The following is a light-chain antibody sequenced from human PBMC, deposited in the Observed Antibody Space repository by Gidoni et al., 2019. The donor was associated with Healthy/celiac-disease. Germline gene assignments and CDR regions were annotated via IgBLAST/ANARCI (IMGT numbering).Light chain of an antibody. CDR1: QGISSY. CDR3: QQYYSYPHT. J-gene: IGKJ2*01. V-gene: IGKV1-8*01. CDR2: AAS. Sequence: AIRMTQSPSSLSASTGDRVTITCRARQGISSYLAWYQQKPGKAPKLLIYAASTLQSGVPSRFSGSGSGTDFTLTISCLQSEDFATYYCQQYYSYPHTFXXXTKLEIK.